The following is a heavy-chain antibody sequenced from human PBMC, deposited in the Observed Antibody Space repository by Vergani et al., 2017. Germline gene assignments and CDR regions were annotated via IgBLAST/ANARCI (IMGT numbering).Heavy chain of an antibody. J-gene: IGHJ5*02. Sequence: QVQLVEPGGGVVQPGRSLRLSCAASGFTFNQYGMHWVRQAPGKGLEWVAVTWYDGNNKQYADSVKGRFTISRDNSKSTMYLQKNSLRDEDTGVYYCARDCRLRYNLFDPLGQGTLVTGSS. CDR3: ARDCRLRYNLFDP. D-gene: IGHD1-14*01. CDR2: TWYDGNNK. CDR1: GFTFNQYG. V-gene: IGHV3-33*01.